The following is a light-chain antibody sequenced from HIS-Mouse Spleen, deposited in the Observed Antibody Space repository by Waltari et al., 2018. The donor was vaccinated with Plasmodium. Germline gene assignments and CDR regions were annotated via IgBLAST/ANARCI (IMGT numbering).Light chain of an antibody. Sequence: SYELTQPLSVSVALGQTARITCGGNHIGSKNVHWYQQKPGQAPVLVNYRDSNRPSGIPERFSGSNSGNTATLTISRAQAGDEADYYCQVWDSSTVVFGGGTKLTVL. CDR1: HIGSKN. V-gene: IGLV3-9*01. CDR2: RDS. CDR3: QVWDSSTVV. J-gene: IGLJ2*01.